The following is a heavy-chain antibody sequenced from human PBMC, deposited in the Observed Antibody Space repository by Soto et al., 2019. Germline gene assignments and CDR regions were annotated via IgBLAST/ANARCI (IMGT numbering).Heavy chain of an antibody. D-gene: IGHD6-6*01. CDR2: IWYNGGNK. CDR3: ARLGDSSSNAPSYHFYSMDV. CDR1: GFTFRTYC. V-gene: IGHV3-33*01. J-gene: IGHJ6*02. Sequence: GGSLRLSCAASGFTFRTYCMHWVRQAPGKGLEWVAVIWYNGGNKYYADSVKGRFTISRDNSKNTQYLQMNSLRAEDTAVYYCARLGDSSSNAPSYHFYSMDVWGQGTTVTVSS.